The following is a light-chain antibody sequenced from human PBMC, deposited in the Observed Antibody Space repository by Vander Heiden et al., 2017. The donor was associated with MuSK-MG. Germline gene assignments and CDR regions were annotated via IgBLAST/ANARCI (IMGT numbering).Light chain of an antibody. J-gene: IGLJ2*01. Sequence: QSVLTPPPSVSATPGPTVTISCSGSTSNVGNKFVSWYQQLPGAAPKLIIYDINKRPAGIPDRFSGSKSGTAATLGIAGLQTEDEADYYCQTWDASLSAVVFGGGTKLTVI. CDR3: QTWDASLSAVV. CDR1: TSNVGNKF. V-gene: IGLV1-51*01. CDR2: DIN.